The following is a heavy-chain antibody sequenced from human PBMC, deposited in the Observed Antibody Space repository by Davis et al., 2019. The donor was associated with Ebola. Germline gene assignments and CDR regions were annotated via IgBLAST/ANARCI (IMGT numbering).Heavy chain of an antibody. V-gene: IGHV3-23*01. J-gene: IGHJ4*02. CDR2: ISGSGGST. CDR1: GFTFDDYA. D-gene: IGHD3-3*01. CDR3: AKELSYYDFWSGYYGNPFDY. Sequence: PGGSLRLSCAASGFTFDDYAMHWVRQAPGKGLEWVSAISGSGGSTYYADSVKGRFTISRDNSKNTLYLQMNSLRAEDTAVYYCAKELSYYDFWSGYYGNPFDYWGQGTLVTVSS.